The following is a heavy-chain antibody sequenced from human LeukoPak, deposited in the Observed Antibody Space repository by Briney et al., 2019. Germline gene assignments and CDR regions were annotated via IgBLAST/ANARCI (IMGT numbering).Heavy chain of an antibody. V-gene: IGHV3-48*02. CDR3: ATLTTVTTPDY. CDR1: AFTFSNYN. CDR2: ISSTSNSI. D-gene: IGHD4-17*01. Sequence: GGSLRLSCAASAFTFSNYNMNWVRQAPGKGLEWVSYISSTSNSIYYADSVKGRFTISRDNAKNSLYLRMNSLRDEDTAVYYCATLTTVTTPDYWGQGTLVTVSS. J-gene: IGHJ4*02.